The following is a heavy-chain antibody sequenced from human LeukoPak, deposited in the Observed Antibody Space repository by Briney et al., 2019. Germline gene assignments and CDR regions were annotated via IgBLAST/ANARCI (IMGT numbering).Heavy chain of an antibody. CDR1: GYTFTSYG. V-gene: IGHV1-8*02. CDR2: MNPNSGNT. Sequence: ASVKVSCKASGYTFTSYGISWVRQATGQGLEWMGWMNPNSGNTGYAQKFQGRVTMTRNTSISTAYMELSSLRSEDTAVYYCARGHLGEGNYYYYYGMDVWGQGTTVTVSS. D-gene: IGHD3-10*01. J-gene: IGHJ6*02. CDR3: ARGHLGEGNYYYYYGMDV.